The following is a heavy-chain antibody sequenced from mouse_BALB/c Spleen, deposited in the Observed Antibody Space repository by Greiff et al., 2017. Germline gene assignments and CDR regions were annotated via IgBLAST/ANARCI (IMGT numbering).Heavy chain of an antibody. CDR1: GFSLTSYG. CDR2: IWAGGST. J-gene: IGHJ2*01. CDR3: AREGRSTMITTRYYFDY. D-gene: IGHD2-4*01. Sequence: VQLVESGPGLVAPSQSLSITCTVSGFSLTSYGVHWVRQPPGKGLEWLGVIWAGGSTNYNSALMSRLSISKDNSKSQVFLKMNSLQTDDTAMYYCAREGRSTMITTRYYFDYWGQGTTLTVSS. V-gene: IGHV2-9*02.